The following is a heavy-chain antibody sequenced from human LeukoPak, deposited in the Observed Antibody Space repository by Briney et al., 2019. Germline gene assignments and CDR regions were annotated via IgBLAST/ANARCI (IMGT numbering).Heavy chain of an antibody. CDR3: AKTLFPYSSGWYGAEYFQH. CDR1: GFTFSSYG. D-gene: IGHD6-19*01. J-gene: IGHJ1*01. Sequence: GGSLRLSCAASGFTFSSYGMHWVRQAPGKGLEWVAVISYDGSNKYYADSVKGRFTISRDNSKNTLYLQMNSLRAEDTAVYYCAKTLFPYSSGWYGAEYFQHWGQGTLVTVSS. V-gene: IGHV3-30*18. CDR2: ISYDGSNK.